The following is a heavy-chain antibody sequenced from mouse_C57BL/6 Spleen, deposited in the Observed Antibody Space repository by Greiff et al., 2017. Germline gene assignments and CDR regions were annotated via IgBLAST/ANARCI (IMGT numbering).Heavy chain of an antibody. CDR3: AREDGYYYGSSGYFDV. V-gene: IGHV1-81*01. J-gene: IGHJ1*03. CDR1: GYTFTSYG. Sequence: VQLQQSGAELARPGASVKLSCKASGYTFTSYGISWVKQRTGQGLEWIGGIYPRSGNTYYNEKFKGKATLTADKSSSTAYMELRSLTSEDSAVYFCAREDGYYYGSSGYFDVWGTGTTVTVSS. CDR2: IYPRSGNT. D-gene: IGHD1-1*01.